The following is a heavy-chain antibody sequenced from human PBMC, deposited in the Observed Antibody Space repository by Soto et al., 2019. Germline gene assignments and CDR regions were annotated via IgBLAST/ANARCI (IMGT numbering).Heavy chain of an antibody. J-gene: IGHJ4*02. CDR2: VYYTGTT. D-gene: IGHD2-2*01. Sequence: PSETLSLTCTVSNFSVLTSIYYWAWIRQPPGKGLEWVGTVYYTGTTYYNPSLQSRVTISIVTSKNQCSLNLNSVSAADTAVYYCARNWNLALVPAAYFDSWGQGTLVTVSS. CDR1: NFSVLTSIYY. CDR3: ARNWNLALVPAAYFDS. V-gene: IGHV4-39*01.